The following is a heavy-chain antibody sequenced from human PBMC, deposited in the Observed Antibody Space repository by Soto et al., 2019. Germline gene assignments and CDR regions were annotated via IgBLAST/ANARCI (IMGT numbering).Heavy chain of an antibody. CDR1: GGTFSSYA. V-gene: IGHV1-69*13. CDR2: IIPIFGTA. Sequence: ASVKVSCKASGGTFSSYAISWVRQAPGQGLEWMGGIIPIFGTANYAQKFQGRVTITADESTSTAYMELSSLRSEDTAVYYCAREFGDSVYYYYYGIDVWGQGTTVTVSS. CDR3: AREFGDSVYYYYYGIDV. J-gene: IGHJ6*02. D-gene: IGHD4-17*01.